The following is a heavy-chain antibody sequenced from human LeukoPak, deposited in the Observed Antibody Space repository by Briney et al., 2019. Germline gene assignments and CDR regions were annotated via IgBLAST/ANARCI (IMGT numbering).Heavy chain of an antibody. V-gene: IGHV1-18*01. J-gene: IGHJ4*02. Sequence: ASVKVSCKASGYSFSSYGLSWVRQAPGQGLEWMGWISANNFNTNYAGRLQGRVTMTIDTSTRTAYMELRSLTSDDTAVYYCARGQYYFDSWGQGTLVSVSS. D-gene: IGHD4-11*01. CDR2: ISANNFNT. CDR3: ARGQYYFDS. CDR1: GYSFSSYG.